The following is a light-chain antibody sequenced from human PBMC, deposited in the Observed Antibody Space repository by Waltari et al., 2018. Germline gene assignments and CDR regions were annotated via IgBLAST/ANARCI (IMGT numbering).Light chain of an antibody. CDR2: KAS. J-gene: IGKJ3*01. V-gene: IGKV1-5*03. CDR3: QHYNTYPFT. CDR1: QSIRIW. Sequence: DTQMTQSPSTLSASVGDRVTITCRASQSIRIWLAWYQQRPGKAPKLLIYKASSLESGVPSRFSGSGSGTEFTLTISSLQPDDFATYYCQHYNTYPFTFGPGTKVDIK.